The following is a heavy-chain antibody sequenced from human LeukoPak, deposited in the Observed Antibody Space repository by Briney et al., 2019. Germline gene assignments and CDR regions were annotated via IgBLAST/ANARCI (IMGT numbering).Heavy chain of an antibody. CDR2: ISSSGSTI. V-gene: IGHV3-48*03. D-gene: IGHD2-2*02. CDR3: ARAFYCSSTSCYTYSY. J-gene: IGHJ4*02. Sequence: GGSLRLSCAASGFTFSSYEMNWVRQAPGKGLEWVSYISSSGSTIYYADSVKGRFTISRDNAKNTLYLQMNSLRAEDTAVYYCARAFYCSSTSCYTYSYWGQGTLVTVSS. CDR1: GFTFSSYE.